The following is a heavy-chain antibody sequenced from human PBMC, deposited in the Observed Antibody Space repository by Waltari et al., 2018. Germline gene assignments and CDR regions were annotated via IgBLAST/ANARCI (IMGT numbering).Heavy chain of an antibody. D-gene: IGHD1-1*01. Sequence: EVQLVETGGGSIQPGGSLRLSCAASGLTVRNNYMSWVRQAPGKGLEGVSVIYSGGTTHYADSVKGRFTISRDNSKNTLYLQMNSLRAEDTAVYYCARDVPNGYFDYWGSGTLVTVSS. CDR3: ARDVPNGYFDY. CDR2: IYSGGTT. CDR1: GLTVRNNY. V-gene: IGHV3-53*02. J-gene: IGHJ4*02.